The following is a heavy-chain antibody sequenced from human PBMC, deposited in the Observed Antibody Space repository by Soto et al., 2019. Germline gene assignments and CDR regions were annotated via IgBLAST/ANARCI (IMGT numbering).Heavy chain of an antibody. Sequence: GGSLRLSCAASGFTFSSYAMSWVRQAPGKGLEWVSAISGSGGSTYYADSVKGRFTISRDNSKNTLYLQMNSLRAEDTAVYYCVKGVAAAGTAGYYFDYWGQGTLVTVSS. J-gene: IGHJ4*02. D-gene: IGHD6-13*01. CDR2: ISGSGGST. CDR1: GFTFSSYA. CDR3: VKGVAAAGTAGYYFDY. V-gene: IGHV3-23*01.